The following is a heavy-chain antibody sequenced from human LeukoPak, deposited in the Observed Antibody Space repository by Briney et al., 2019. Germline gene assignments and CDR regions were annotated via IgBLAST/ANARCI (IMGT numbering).Heavy chain of an antibody. V-gene: IGHV3-53*01. CDR2: IYSGGDT. Sequence: GGSLRPSCAASGLTVSSNYMSWVRQAPGKGVQWVSVIYSGGDTYYTDSVKGRFTISRDNSKNTLYLQMKSLRAQDTAMYYCATASHYYDRSGAYDAFDIWGRGTMVTVSS. CDR3: ATASHYYDRSGAYDAFDI. D-gene: IGHD3-22*01. J-gene: IGHJ3*02. CDR1: GLTVSSNY.